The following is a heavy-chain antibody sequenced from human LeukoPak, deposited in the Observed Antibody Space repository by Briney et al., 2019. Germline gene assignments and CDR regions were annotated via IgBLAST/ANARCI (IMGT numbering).Heavy chain of an antibody. CDR2: ISYDGSNK. CDR1: GFTFSSYA. CDR3: ARVSVEGY. J-gene: IGHJ4*02. Sequence: PGGSLRLSGAASGFTFSSYAMHWLRQAPGKGLEWVAVISYDGSNKYYADSVKGRFTISRDNSKNTLYLQMNSLRAEDTAVYYCARVSVEGYWGQGTLVTVSS. V-gene: IGHV3-30*01.